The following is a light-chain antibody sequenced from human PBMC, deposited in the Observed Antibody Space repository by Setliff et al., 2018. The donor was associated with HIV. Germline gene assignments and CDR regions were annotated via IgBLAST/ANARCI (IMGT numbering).Light chain of an antibody. CDR2: EVR. CDR3: SSYAITNTLP. CDR1: SSDVGGYNY. Sequence: QSVLTQPASVSGSPGQSITISCTGTSSDVGGYNYVSWYQQHPGKAPKLIIYEVRNRPSGVSSRFSGSKSGNTASLTISGLQTEDEADYYCSSYAITNTLPFGTGTKVTGL. V-gene: IGLV2-14*01. J-gene: IGLJ1*01.